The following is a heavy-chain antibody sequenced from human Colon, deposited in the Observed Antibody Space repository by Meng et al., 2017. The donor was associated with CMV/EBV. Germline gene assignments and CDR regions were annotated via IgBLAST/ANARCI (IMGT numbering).Heavy chain of an antibody. D-gene: IGHD1-1*01. Sequence: SETLSLTCTVSGDSLRDHYWSWIRQPPGKGLEWMGYIYYSGSATYSPSLKSRITISVDTSKKQFSLNLRSVTPADTAMYFCARGLGHASNNSHDSRGQGTLVTVSS. CDR1: GDSLRDHY. CDR3: ARGLGHASNNSHDS. J-gene: IGHJ4*02. V-gene: IGHV4-59*11. CDR2: IYYSGSA.